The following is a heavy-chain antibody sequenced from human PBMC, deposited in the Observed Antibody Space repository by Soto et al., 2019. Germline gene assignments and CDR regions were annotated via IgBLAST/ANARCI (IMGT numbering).Heavy chain of an antibody. CDR1: GYTFTTYG. J-gene: IGHJ4*02. D-gene: IGHD6-19*01. Sequence: ASVKVSGKASGYTFTTYGIIWVRQAPGQGLEWIRWISAYNGNTNYAQKPQGRVTMTTDTSTSTAYMELRSLRSDDTAVYYCARDSSGWHSVYWGQGTLVTVSS. CDR2: ISAYNGNT. V-gene: IGHV1-18*04. CDR3: ARDSSGWHSVY.